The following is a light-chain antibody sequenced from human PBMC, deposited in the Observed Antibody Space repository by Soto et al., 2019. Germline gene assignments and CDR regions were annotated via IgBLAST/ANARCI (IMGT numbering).Light chain of an antibody. V-gene: IGKV3-11*01. CDR2: DAS. CDR3: QQRSNWRVT. CDR1: QSVSSY. Sequence: EIVLTQSPATLSLSPGEGATLSCRASQSVSSYLAWYQQKPGQAPRLLIYDASNRATGIPARFSGSGSGTDFTLIISSLEPEDFAVYYCQQRSNWRVTVGLGTKVEV. J-gene: IGKJ1*01.